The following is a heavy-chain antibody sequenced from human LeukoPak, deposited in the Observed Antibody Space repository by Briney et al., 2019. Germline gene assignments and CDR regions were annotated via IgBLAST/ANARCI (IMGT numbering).Heavy chain of an antibody. CDR1: RFTFNTYA. CDR2: ISSNGDFT. Sequence: GGSLRLSCVASRFTFNTYAVNWVRQAPGKGLEWVSAISSNGDFTYYADSVRGRFTISRDNSKNTVFLQMNGLRADDRAVYYCATVKRDCSGGTCYSYDYWGQGTPVTVSS. D-gene: IGHD2-15*01. J-gene: IGHJ4*02. V-gene: IGHV3-23*01. CDR3: ATVKRDCSGGTCYSYDY.